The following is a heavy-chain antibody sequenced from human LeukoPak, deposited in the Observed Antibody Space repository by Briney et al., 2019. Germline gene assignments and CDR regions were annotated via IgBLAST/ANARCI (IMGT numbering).Heavy chain of an antibody. CDR3: ARHATAAGPSDY. CDR1: GGSTSSYY. D-gene: IGHD6-13*01. Sequence: PSKTLSLTCTVSGGSTSSYYWSWIRQPPGKGLEWIGYIYYIGSTNYNPSLKSRVTISVDTSKNQFSLKLTSVTAADTAVYYCARHATAAGPSDYWGQGTLVTVSS. V-gene: IGHV4-59*08. CDR2: IYYIGST. J-gene: IGHJ4*02.